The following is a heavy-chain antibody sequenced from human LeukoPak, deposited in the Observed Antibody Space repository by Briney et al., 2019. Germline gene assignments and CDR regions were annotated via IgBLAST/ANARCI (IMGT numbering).Heavy chain of an antibody. V-gene: IGHV4-39*07. Sequence: SETLSLTCAVSGGSISSSSYYWGWIRQPPGKGLEWIGSIYYSGSTYYNPSLKSRVTISVDTSKNQFSLKLSSVTAADTAVYYCARDGRYCSSTSCHRLDYWGQGTLVTVSS. D-gene: IGHD2-2*01. CDR3: ARDGRYCSSTSCHRLDY. CDR1: GGSISSSSYY. CDR2: IYYSGST. J-gene: IGHJ4*02.